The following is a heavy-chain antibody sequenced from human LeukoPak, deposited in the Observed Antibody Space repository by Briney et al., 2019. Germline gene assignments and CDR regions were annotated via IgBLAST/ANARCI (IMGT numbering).Heavy chain of an antibody. J-gene: IGHJ6*03. CDR3: ARDGYNPALYYMDV. CDR2: IRYDGSNK. V-gene: IGHV3-30*02. D-gene: IGHD5-24*01. CDR1: GFTFSSYG. Sequence: GGSLRLSCAASGFTFSSYGMHWVRQAPGKGLEWVAFIRYDGSNKYYADSVKGRFTISRDNSKNTLYLQMNSLRAEDTAVYYCARDGYNPALYYMDVWGKGTTVTVSS.